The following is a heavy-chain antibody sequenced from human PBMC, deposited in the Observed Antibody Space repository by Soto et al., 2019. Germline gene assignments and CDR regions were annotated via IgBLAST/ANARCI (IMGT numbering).Heavy chain of an antibody. CDR3: XXXXXXXXHFXX. CDR1: GXXXTXXX. CDR2: VHYRGTT. Sequence: QVQLQESGPGLVKPSETLSLSCTVSGXXXTXXXXXXXRQXXGKGLEWIGQVHYRGTTNYNPSLKSRVTISADTSKNQFSLXXXSXXXXXXXXXXXXXXXXXXXHFXXWXQGALVTVSS. V-gene: IGHV4-59*01. J-gene: IGHJ4*02.